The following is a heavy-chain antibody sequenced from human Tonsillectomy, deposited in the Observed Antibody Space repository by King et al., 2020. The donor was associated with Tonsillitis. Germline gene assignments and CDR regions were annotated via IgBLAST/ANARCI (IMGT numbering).Heavy chain of an antibody. J-gene: IGHJ4*02. V-gene: IGHV5-51*01. CDR1: GYSFSNYW. CDR2: IYPGDSDT. D-gene: IGHD6-19*01. CDR3: ARSASSDSYADY. Sequence: VQLVESGAEVKKPGDSLKISCQGSGYSFSNYWIGWVRQMPGKGLEWMGIIYPGDSDTRYSPSFQGQVSISADKSISTAYLQWSSLKASDTAMYYCARSASSDSYADYWGQGTLVIVSS.